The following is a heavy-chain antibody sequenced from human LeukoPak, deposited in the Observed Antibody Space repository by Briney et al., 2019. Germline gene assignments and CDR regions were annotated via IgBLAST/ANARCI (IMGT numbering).Heavy chain of an antibody. CDR2: INYSGTS. CDR3: ARETPLIAAARTFDY. V-gene: IGHV4-59*12. J-gene: IGHJ4*02. CDR1: GGSISSFD. Sequence: SETLSLTCTVSGGSISSFDWSWIRQPPGKGLEWIGNINYSGTSDYNPSLKSRVTISVDTSKNQFSLKLSSVTAADTAVYYCARETPLIAAARTFDYWGQGTLVTVSS. D-gene: IGHD6-13*01.